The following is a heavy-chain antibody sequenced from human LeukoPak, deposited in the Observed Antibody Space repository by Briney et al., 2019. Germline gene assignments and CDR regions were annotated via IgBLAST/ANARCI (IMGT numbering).Heavy chain of an antibody. D-gene: IGHD1-26*01. CDR1: GFTFSSYE. Sequence: GGSLRLSCAASGFTFSSYEMNWVRQAPGKGLEWVSYISSSGSTIYYADSVKGRFTISRDNAKNSLYLQMNSLRAEDTAVYYCARFASWELLPYFDYLGQGTLVTVSS. CDR2: ISSSGSTI. CDR3: ARFASWELLPYFDY. V-gene: IGHV3-48*03. J-gene: IGHJ4*02.